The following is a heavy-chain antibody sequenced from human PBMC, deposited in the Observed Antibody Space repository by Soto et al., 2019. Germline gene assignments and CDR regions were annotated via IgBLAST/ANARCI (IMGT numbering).Heavy chain of an antibody. V-gene: IGHV3-23*01. CDR3: AKPVNYFDY. Sequence: PGGSLRLSCAASGFTFSSYAMSWVRQAPGKGLEWVSAISGSDGSTYYADSVKGRFTISRDNSKNKLYLQMNSLRAEDTAVYYFAKPVNYFDYWGQGTLVTVSS. J-gene: IGHJ4*02. CDR1: GFTFSSYA. CDR2: ISGSDGST.